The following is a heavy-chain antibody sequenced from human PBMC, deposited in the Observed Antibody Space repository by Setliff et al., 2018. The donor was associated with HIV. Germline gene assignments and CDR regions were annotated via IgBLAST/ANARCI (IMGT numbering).Heavy chain of an antibody. D-gene: IGHD3-22*01. V-gene: IGHV4-39*07. CDR2: ISSSGST. Sequence: TLSLTCTVSGVSMTSSNYYWGWIRQSPGRGLEWIGSISSSGSTTYHPSLRSRVTVSAATSKNQFSLKLTSVTAADTAVYFCARDPHYFDTSGHYSWFYFDYWGQGTLVTVSS. CDR3: ARDPHYFDTSGHYSWFYFDY. J-gene: IGHJ4*02. CDR1: GVSMTSSNYY.